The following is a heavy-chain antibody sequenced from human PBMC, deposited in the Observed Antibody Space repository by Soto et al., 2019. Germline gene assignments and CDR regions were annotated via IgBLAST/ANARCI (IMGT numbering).Heavy chain of an antibody. CDR2: IGGGDDI. V-gene: IGHV3-23*01. CDR1: GFTFSNYA. Sequence: VQLLESGGGLVQPGGSLRLSCEASGFTFSNYAMAWVRQTPGEGPEWVSTIGGGDDIFYAESVKGRFIISRDDSRSTMYLQMDNLRVEDTDLYFCAKDSISYNGIYDAFDVWGQGTVVTVSS. J-gene: IGHJ3*01. CDR3: AKDSISYNGIYDAFDV. D-gene: IGHD3-3*02.